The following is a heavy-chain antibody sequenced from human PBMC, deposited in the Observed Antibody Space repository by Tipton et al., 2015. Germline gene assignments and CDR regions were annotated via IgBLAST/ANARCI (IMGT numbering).Heavy chain of an antibody. CDR2: IQYSGST. CDR1: GGSVTSGSYY. D-gene: IGHD4-23*01. CDR3: ARARGRHGGLFDS. J-gene: IGHJ4*02. V-gene: IGHV4-61*01. Sequence: TLSLTCTVSGGSVTSGSYYWSWIRQPPGKGLEWIGYIQYSGSTNYNPSLKSRVTISVDTSKNQFSLKMSSVTASDTAVYYCARARGRHGGLFDSWGQGILVTVSS.